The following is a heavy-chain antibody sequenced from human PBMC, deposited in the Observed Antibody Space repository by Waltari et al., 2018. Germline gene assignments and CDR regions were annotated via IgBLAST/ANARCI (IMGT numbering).Heavy chain of an antibody. CDR2: IDYSGST. D-gene: IGHD1-20*01. J-gene: IGHJ4*02. CDR1: GGSISSSSYY. CDR3: ARHSSITGLVKY. Sequence: QLQLQESGPGLVKPSETLSLTCTVSGGSISSSSYYWGWIRQPPGKGLEWIGSIDYSGSTDYNPSLKSRVTISVDTAKNQFSLKLSSVTAADTAVYYCARHSSITGLVKYWGQGTLVTVSS. V-gene: IGHV4-39*01.